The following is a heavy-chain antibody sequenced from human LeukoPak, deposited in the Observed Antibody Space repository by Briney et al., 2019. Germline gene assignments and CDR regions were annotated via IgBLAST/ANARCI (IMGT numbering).Heavy chain of an antibody. CDR2: IIPILGIA. V-gene: IGHV1-69*04. CDR1: GGTFSSYA. Sequence: SVKVSCKASGGTFSSYAISWVRQAPGQGLEWMGSIIPILGIANYAQKFQGRVTITADKSTSTAYMELSSLRSEDTAVYYCARKGAYYYDSSAVFPPDYWGQGTLVTVSS. D-gene: IGHD3-22*01. CDR3: ARKGAYYYDSSAVFPPDY. J-gene: IGHJ4*02.